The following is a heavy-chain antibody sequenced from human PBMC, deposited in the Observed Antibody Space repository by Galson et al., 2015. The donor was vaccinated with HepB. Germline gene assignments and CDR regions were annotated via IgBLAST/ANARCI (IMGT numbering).Heavy chain of an antibody. V-gene: IGHV1-18*01. D-gene: IGHD1-26*01. CDR2: IGAYNGNT. J-gene: IGHJ3*02. CDR3: ARDRFSGSFYSTDSFDI. CDR1: GYTFTNFG. Sequence: SVKVSCKASGYTFTNFGVNWVRQAPGQGLEWMGWIGAYNGNTNYAQKLQGRITMTTDTSTSTAYMELRSLRSDDTAVYYCARDRFSGSFYSTDSFDIWGQGTMVTVSS.